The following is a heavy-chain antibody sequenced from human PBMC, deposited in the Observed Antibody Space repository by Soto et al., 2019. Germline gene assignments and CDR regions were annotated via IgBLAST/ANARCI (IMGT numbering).Heavy chain of an antibody. CDR1: GYTFTGYY. D-gene: IGHD2-2*01. J-gene: IGHJ4*02. V-gene: IGHV1-2*04. CDR2: INPNSGGT. CDR3: ARAVSTYCSSTSCHETFDY. Sequence: GASVRVSCKASGYTFTGYYMPWVRQAPGQGLEWMGWINPNSGGTNYAQKFQGWVTMTRDTSISTAYMELSRLRSDDTAVYYCARAVSTYCSSTSCHETFDYWGQGTLVTVSS.